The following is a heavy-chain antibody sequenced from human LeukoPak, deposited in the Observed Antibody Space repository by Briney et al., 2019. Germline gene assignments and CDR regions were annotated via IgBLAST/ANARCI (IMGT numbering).Heavy chain of an antibody. V-gene: IGHV4-38-2*02. J-gene: IGHJ5*02. D-gene: IGHD1-26*01. CDR2: VSHSGHP. Sequence: PSETLSLTCTVSGYSINSGDCWGWIRQVPGKGLEWIASVSHSGHPYYNPSLKSRVTIFADTSKSQFSLQLSSVTAADTAVYHCARDGGSYYTASPNSWFGPWGQGTLVTVSS. CDR3: ARDGGSYYTASPNSWFGP. CDR1: GYSINSGDC.